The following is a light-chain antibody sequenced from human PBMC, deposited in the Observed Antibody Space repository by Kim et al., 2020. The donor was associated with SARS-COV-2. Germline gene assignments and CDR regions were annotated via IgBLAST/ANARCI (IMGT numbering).Light chain of an antibody. CDR2: GKS. J-gene: IGLJ1*01. V-gene: IGLV1-40*01. Sequence: WVTGSWTGSSSNIGADYEVHWYQQDPGTAPKLLIYGKSDRPSGVPDRFSGSKSGTSASLAITGLQAEDEADYYCQSYDNSLSGYVFGTGTKVTVL. CDR1: SSNIGADYE. CDR3: QSYDNSLSGYV.